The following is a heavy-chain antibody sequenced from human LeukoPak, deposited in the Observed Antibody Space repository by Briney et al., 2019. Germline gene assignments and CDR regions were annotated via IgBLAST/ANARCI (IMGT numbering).Heavy chain of an antibody. CDR2: ISGSDGGT. D-gene: IGHD6-19*01. J-gene: IGHJ4*02. V-gene: IGHV3-23*01. CDR1: GFTFSTYA. CDR3: AKDLIRLAYYFDH. Sequence: GGSLRLSCAASGFTFSTYAMSWVRQALGKGLEWVSAISGSDGGTYYADSVRGRFAISRDNSKSTLYLQMNSLRAEDTAVYYCAKDLIRLAYYFDHWGQGTLVTVSS.